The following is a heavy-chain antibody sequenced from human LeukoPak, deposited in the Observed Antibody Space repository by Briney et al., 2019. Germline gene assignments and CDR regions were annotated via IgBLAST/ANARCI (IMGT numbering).Heavy chain of an antibody. Sequence: ASVKVSCKASGGTFISYDISWVRQAPGQVLEWMGGVTPMFGTAKYAQKFQGRVTITAVESMSTAYMELSSLRSEDTAVYYCARGWLAETTVVTPYNYWGQGTLVTVSS. J-gene: IGHJ4*02. CDR2: VTPMFGTA. CDR3: ARGWLAETTVVTPYNY. V-gene: IGHV1-69*13. D-gene: IGHD4-23*01. CDR1: GGTFISYD.